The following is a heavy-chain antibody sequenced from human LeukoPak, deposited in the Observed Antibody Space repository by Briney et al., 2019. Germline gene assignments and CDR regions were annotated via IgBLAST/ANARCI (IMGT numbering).Heavy chain of an antibody. V-gene: IGHV4-59*01. CDR3: ARTNAFDI. CDR1: GGSISNSC. Sequence: SETLSLTCTVSGGSISNSCWSWIRQPPGKGLEWIGYIYYSGTTKYNPSLKSRVTISVDTSKRQFSLKLSSVAAADTAVYYCARTNAFDIWGQGTMVTVSS. J-gene: IGHJ3*02. CDR2: IYYSGTT.